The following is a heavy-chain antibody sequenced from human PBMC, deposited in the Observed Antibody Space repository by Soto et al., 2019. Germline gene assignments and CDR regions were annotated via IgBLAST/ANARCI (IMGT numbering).Heavy chain of an antibody. Sequence: EVQLVQSGAEVKKPGESLKISCKASGYSSANFWIGWVRQMPGKGLEWMGFIHLGVSDSRYTPSFQDKVTISAAKFINTAYLQGSSLRASDTAMYYCAIATHGTSYYDYLGQGTLVTVSS. V-gene: IGHV5-51*03. D-gene: IGHD6-13*01. J-gene: IGHJ4*02. CDR3: AIATHGTSYYDY. CDR2: IHLGVSDS. CDR1: GYSSANFW.